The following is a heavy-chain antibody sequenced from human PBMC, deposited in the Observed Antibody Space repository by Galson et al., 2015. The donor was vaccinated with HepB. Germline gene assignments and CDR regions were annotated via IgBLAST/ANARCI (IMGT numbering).Heavy chain of an antibody. CDR1: GFTFSSHA. V-gene: IGHV3-30-3*01. J-gene: IGHJ3*02. CDR3: ARDSGDFWSGYKDAFDI. Sequence: PLRVSCAASGFTFSSHAMHWVRQAPGKGLEWVAVISYDGSNKYYADSVKGRFTISRDNSKNTLYLQMNSLRAEDTAVYYCARDSGDFWSGYKDAFDIWGQGTMVTVSS. CDR2: ISYDGSNK. D-gene: IGHD3-3*01.